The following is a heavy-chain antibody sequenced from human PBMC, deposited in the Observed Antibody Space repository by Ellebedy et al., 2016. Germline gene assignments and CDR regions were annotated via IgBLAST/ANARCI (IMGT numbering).Heavy chain of an antibody. CDR1: GFTFSDDY. CDR3: ARGTVDAHYYDSSGYPFDY. D-gene: IGHD3-22*01. Sequence: GESLKISCAASGFTFSDDYMDWVRQAPGKGLEWVGRSRNKANSYTTEYAASVKGRFTISRHDSKNSLYLQMNSLKTEDTAVYYCARGTVDAHYYDSSGYPFDYWGQGTLVTVSS. CDR2: SRNKANSYTT. J-gene: IGHJ4*02. V-gene: IGHV3-72*01.